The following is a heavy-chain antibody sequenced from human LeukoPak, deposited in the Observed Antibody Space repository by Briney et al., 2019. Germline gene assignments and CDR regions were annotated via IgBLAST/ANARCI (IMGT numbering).Heavy chain of an antibody. CDR1: GFTFDDYA. Sequence: PGGSLRLSCAASGFTFDDYAMHWVRQAPGKGLEWVSGISWNSGSIGYADSVKGRFTISRDNAKSSLYLQMNSLRAEDTALYYCYITPYLDSTMVRGVIKPHAFDIRGQGTMVTVSS. CDR3: YITPYLDSTMVRGVIKPHAFDI. J-gene: IGHJ3*02. CDR2: ISWNSGSI. D-gene: IGHD3-10*01. V-gene: IGHV3-9*01.